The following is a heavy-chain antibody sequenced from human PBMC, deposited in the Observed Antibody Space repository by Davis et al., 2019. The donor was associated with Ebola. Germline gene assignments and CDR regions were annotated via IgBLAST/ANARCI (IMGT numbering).Heavy chain of an antibody. Sequence: MPSETLSLTCSVSGGSISSGDYYWTWIRQYPGKGLEWIGYIYYSGTIWYNPSLRGRVAISRDTSKNQFSLKLTSVTAADTAVHYCARGKAPRARVAFDPWGQGALVTVSS. CDR2: IYYSGTI. CDR1: GGSISSGDYY. J-gene: IGHJ5*02. V-gene: IGHV4-31*03. CDR3: ARGKAPRARVAFDP.